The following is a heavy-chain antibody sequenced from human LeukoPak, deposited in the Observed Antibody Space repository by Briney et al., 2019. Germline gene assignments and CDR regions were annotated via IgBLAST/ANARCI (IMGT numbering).Heavy chain of an antibody. Sequence: SETLSLTCTVSGGSISSYYWSWIRQPPGKGLEWIGYIYYSGSTNYNPSLKSRVTVSVDTSNNQFSLKLSSVTAADTAVYYCARENAMFRGAFDAFDIWGRGTMVTVSS. D-gene: IGHD3-10*01. J-gene: IGHJ3*02. CDR3: ARENAMFRGAFDAFDI. CDR1: GGSISSYY. CDR2: IYYSGST. V-gene: IGHV4-59*01.